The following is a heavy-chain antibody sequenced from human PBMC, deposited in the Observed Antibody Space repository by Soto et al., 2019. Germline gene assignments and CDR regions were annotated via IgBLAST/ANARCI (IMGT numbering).Heavy chain of an antibody. V-gene: IGHV3-72*01. CDR3: ASSTTSCHGGVCSLDY. Sequence: GGSLRLSCTASGFSFSDRYMDWVRQAPGKGLEWVGRIRTKLNRYSSDYAASVAGRFTISRDDSRNSLYLQLNRLRSEDTVVYFCASSTTSCHGGVCSLDYWGQGTMVTVSS. CDR2: IRTKLNRYSS. CDR1: GFSFSDRY. J-gene: IGHJ4*02. D-gene: IGHD2-2*01.